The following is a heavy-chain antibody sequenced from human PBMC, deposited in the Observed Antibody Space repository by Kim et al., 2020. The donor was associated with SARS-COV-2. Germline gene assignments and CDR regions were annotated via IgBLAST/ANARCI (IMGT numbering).Heavy chain of an antibody. Sequence: SETLSLTCAVYGGSFSGYYWSWIRQPPGKGLEWIGEINHSGSTNYNPSLKSRVTISVDTSKNQFSLKLSSVTAADTAVYYCAHGRAVAGTQKYDYWGQGTLVTVSS. V-gene: IGHV4-34*01. J-gene: IGHJ4*02. CDR1: GGSFSGYY. CDR3: AHGRAVAGTQKYDY. D-gene: IGHD6-19*01. CDR2: INHSGST.